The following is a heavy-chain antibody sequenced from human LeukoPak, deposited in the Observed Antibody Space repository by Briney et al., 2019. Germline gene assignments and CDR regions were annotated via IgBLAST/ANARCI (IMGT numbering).Heavy chain of an antibody. CDR2: IIPIFGTA. Sequence: VASVKVSCKASGGTFSSYAISWVRQAPGQGLEWMGRIIPIFGTANYAQKFQGRVTITTDESTSTAYMELSSLRSDDTAVYYCARDRGYYYYMDVWGKGTTVTVSS. CDR1: GGTFSSYA. D-gene: IGHD3-16*01. CDR3: ARDRGYYYYMDV. V-gene: IGHV1-69*05. J-gene: IGHJ6*03.